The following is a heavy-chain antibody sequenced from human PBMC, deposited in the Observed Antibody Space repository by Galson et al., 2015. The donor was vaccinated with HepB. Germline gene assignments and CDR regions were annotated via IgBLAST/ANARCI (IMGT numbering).Heavy chain of an antibody. CDR1: GFTFSSYA. J-gene: IGHJ3*01. CDR3: AREVTLSASSGYYGAFDF. CDR2: IAGSGGGT. D-gene: IGHD3-22*01. V-gene: IGHV3-23*01. Sequence: SLRLSCAASGFTFSSYAMAWVRQAPGEGLDWVSTIAGSGGGTYFAESVKGRFTTSRDNSKNTLYLQMNSLRADDTAVYYYAREVTLSASSGYYGAFDFWGQGTMVTVSS.